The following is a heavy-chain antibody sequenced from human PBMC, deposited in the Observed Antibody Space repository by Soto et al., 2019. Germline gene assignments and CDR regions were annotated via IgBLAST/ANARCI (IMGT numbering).Heavy chain of an antibody. Sequence: QVQLVQSGAEVKKPGSSVKVSCKASGGTFSSYTISWVRQAPGQGLEWMGRILPILGIANYAQKFLGRVTITADKSTSTAYMELSSLRSEDTAVYYCARGVIVAGGVCGQGTLVTVFS. CDR1: GGTFSSYT. J-gene: IGHJ4*02. D-gene: IGHD3-16*02. V-gene: IGHV1-69*02. CDR3: ARGVIVAGGV. CDR2: ILPILGIA.